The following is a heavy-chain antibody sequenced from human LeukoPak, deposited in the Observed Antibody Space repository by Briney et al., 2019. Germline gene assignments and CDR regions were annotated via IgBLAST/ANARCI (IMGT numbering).Heavy chain of an antibody. V-gene: IGHV4-4*07. Sequence: SETLSLTCTVSGGSISSYYWSWIRQPAGKGLEWIGRIYTSGSTNYNPSLKSRVTMSVDTSKNQFSLRLSSVTAADTAVYYCARVHDSSSNFDYWGQGTLVTVSS. CDR2: IYTSGST. CDR3: ARVHDSSSNFDY. J-gene: IGHJ4*02. CDR1: GGSISSYY. D-gene: IGHD3-22*01.